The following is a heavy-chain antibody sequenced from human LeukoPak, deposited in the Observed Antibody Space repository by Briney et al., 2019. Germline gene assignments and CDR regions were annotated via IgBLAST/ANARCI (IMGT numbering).Heavy chain of an antibody. CDR2: ISSSSSTI. CDR1: GFTFSSYS. J-gene: IGHJ3*02. V-gene: IGHV3-48*01. CDR3: ARDLSWELHAFDI. Sequence: GGSLGLSCAASGFTFSSYSMNWVRQAPGKGLEWVSYISSSSSTIYYADSVKGRFTISRDNAKNSLYLQMNSLRAEDTAVYYCARDLSWELHAFDIWGQGTMVTVSS. D-gene: IGHD1-26*01.